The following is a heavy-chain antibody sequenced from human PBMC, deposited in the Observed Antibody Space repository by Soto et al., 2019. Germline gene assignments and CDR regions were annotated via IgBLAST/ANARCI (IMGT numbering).Heavy chain of an antibody. D-gene: IGHD1-26*01. Sequence: QVHLVESGGGLVKPGGSLRLSCAASGFTLSDFYMSWIRQAPGKGLEWVSYISSSGRTIFYADSVRGRFTISRDNAENSLYLQMNSLRAEDTGLYYCARNSEHFDYWGKGTLVTVSS. CDR3: ARNSEHFDY. V-gene: IGHV3-11*01. CDR2: ISSSGRTI. J-gene: IGHJ4*02. CDR1: GFTLSDFY.